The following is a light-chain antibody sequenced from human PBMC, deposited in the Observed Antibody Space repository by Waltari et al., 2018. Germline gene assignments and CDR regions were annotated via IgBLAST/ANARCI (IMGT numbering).Light chain of an antibody. CDR3: QSFDSSLDGYV. CDR1: SSNIGSSYH. J-gene: IGLJ1*01. Sequence: QSVLTQPPSVSGAPGQRVTISCTGSSSNIGSSYHVHWYQHLPGTAPKVLIYANSNRPSGGPDRCSGSKSGASASLAITGLQAEDEADYYCQSFDSSLDGYVFGTGTKVTVL. V-gene: IGLV1-40*01. CDR2: ANS.